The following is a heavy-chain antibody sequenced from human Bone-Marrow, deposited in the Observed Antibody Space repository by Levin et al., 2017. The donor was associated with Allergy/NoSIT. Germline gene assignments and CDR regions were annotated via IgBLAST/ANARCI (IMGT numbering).Heavy chain of an antibody. Sequence: PGESLKISCAAPGFTFSSYEMNWVRQAPGKGLEWVSYISNSGSTIYYADSVKGRFTISRDNAKNSLYLQMYSLRAEDTGVYYCARLPTVTTWAYWGQGTLVTVSS. J-gene: IGHJ4*02. CDR2: ISNSGSTI. CDR1: GFTFSSYE. V-gene: IGHV3-48*03. CDR3: ARLPTVTTWAY. D-gene: IGHD4-17*01.